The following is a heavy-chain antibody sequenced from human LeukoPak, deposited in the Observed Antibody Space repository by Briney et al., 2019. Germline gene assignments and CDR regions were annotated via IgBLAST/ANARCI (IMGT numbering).Heavy chain of an antibody. D-gene: IGHD3-10*01. CDR1: GGSISSYY. J-gene: IGHJ5*02. CDR2: IYYSGST. Sequence: SETLSLTCTVSGGSISSYYWSWIRQPPGKGLEWIGYIYYSGSTNYNPSLKSRVTISVDTSKNQFSLKLSSVTAADTAVYYCAREWYYGSGRDLTPWFDPWGQGTLVTVSS. CDR3: AREWYYGSGRDLTPWFDP. V-gene: IGHV4-59*01.